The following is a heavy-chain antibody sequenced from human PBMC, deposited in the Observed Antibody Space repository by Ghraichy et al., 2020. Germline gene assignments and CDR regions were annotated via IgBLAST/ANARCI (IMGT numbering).Heavy chain of an antibody. V-gene: IGHV4-39*02. D-gene: IGHD6-19*01. CDR2: IYNTGSS. CDR1: GGSVSSLTSY. J-gene: IGHJ4*02. Sequence: SETLSLTCTVSGGSVSSLTSYWGWIRQAPLEGLEWLGSIYNTGSSYYNPSLRSRLTISLDTSNKRFSLNLNSVTAADTAVYYGAMRQGAAVAAHFNYWGKGTLVTVSS. CDR3: AMRQGAAVAAHFNY.